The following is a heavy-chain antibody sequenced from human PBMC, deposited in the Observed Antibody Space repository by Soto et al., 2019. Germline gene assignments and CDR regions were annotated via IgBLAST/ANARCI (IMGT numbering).Heavy chain of an antibody. V-gene: IGHV4-31*03. J-gene: IGHJ4*02. Sequence: PSETLSLTCTVSGGSISSGGYYWNWIRQHPGKGLEWIGYSYYSGNTYYNPSLKSRVTISVDTSKNQFSLRVSSVTAADTAVYYCARDPQYTDTSGYYVSSGNSDYWGQGILVTVSS. CDR3: ARDPQYTDTSGYYVSSGNSDY. CDR2: SYYSGNT. D-gene: IGHD3-22*01. CDR1: GGSISSGGYY.